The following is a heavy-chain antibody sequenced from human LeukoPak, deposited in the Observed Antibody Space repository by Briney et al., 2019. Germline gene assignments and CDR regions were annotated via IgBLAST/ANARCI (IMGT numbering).Heavy chain of an antibody. CDR3: VKDDCGSYFDY. D-gene: IGHD1-26*01. CDR1: GSTLRSSA. V-gene: IGHV3-64D*09. J-gene: IGHJ4*02. CDR2: ISTNGGST. Sequence: QPGGSLRLSCSASGSTLRSSAMHWVRQAPGKGLEYVSAISTNGGSTYYADSVKGRFTISRDNSKNTLYLRMSSLRAEDTAVYYCVKDDCGSYFDYWGQGTLVTVSS.